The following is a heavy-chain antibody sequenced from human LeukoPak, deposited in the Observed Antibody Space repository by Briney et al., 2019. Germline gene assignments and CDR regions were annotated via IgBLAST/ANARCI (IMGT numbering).Heavy chain of an antibody. J-gene: IGHJ4*02. V-gene: IGHV4-34*08. Sequence: GSLRLSCATSGFTFSSYGMSWVRQAPGKGLEWIGEINHSGSTNYNPSLKSRVTISVDTSKNQFSLKLSSVTAADTAVYFCAGGSEWLAFDSWGQGTLVTVSS. D-gene: IGHD3-3*01. CDR3: AGGSEWLAFDS. CDR2: INHSGST. CDR1: GFTFSSYG.